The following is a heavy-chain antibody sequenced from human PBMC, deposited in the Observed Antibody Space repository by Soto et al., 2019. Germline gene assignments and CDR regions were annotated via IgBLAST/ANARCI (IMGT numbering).Heavy chain of an antibody. V-gene: IGHV4-59*01. CDR2: IYYSGST. CDR1: GGSISSYY. CDR3: ARVGRDGYNLDY. D-gene: IGHD5-12*01. Sequence: PSDTLSLTCTVSGGSISSYYWSWIRQPPGKGLEWIGYIYYSGSTNYNPSLKSRVTISVDTSKNQFSLKLSSVTAADTAVYYCARVGRDGYNLDYWGQGTLVTVSS. J-gene: IGHJ4*02.